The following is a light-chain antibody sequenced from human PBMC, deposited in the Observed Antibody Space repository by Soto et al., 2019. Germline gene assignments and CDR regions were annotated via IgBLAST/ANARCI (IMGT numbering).Light chain of an antibody. CDR2: GAS. CDR1: QSVSSSY. J-gene: IGKJ5*01. CDR3: QQYGGPIT. Sequence: EIVLTQSPGTLSLSPGERATLSCRASQSVSSSYLAWYQQKPGQAPRLLIYGASSRATGIPDRFSGSGSGTDFTLTISRLEPEDFAVYYCQQYGGPITFGQGTRLDI. V-gene: IGKV3-20*01.